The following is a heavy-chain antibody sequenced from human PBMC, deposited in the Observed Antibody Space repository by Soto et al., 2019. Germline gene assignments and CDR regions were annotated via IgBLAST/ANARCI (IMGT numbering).Heavy chain of an antibody. CDR3: ARAGYYGGNSEYFQH. Sequence: QVQLQESGPGLVKPSQTLSLTCTVSGGSISSGDYYWSWIRQPPGKGLGWIGYIYYSGSTYYNPSLRSGCNSQVDTSKSQFSLQLSSVTAADTAVYYCARAGYYGGNSEYFQHWGQGTLVTVSS. CDR2: IYYSGST. J-gene: IGHJ1*01. V-gene: IGHV4-30-4*01. D-gene: IGHD4-17*01. CDR1: GGSISSGDYY.